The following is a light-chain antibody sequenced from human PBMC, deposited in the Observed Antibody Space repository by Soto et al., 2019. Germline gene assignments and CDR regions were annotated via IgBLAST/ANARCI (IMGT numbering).Light chain of an antibody. Sequence: QSALTQPPSASGSPGQSVTISCTGTSSDVGGYIYVSWYQHHPGKAPKVMIYEVNKRPSGVPDRFSGSKSGNTASLTVSGLQAEDEADYYCSSYAGGNNFVVFGGGTTLTVL. CDR3: SSYAGGNNFVV. CDR1: SSDVGGYIY. V-gene: IGLV2-8*01. J-gene: IGLJ2*01. CDR2: EVN.